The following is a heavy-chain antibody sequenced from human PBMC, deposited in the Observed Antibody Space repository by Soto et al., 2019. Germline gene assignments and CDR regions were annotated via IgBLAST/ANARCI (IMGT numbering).Heavy chain of an antibody. CDR3: AGVGDNNWFDP. Sequence: SPTLSLTCVISGDSVSSNRAVWNWFRQPPARGLEWLGRTYYRSQWYNDYAVSVQSRITINPDTSKNQFSLQLTSVTPEDTAVYYCAGVGDNNWFDPWGQGTLVTVPS. V-gene: IGHV6-1*01. J-gene: IGHJ5*02. CDR1: GDSVSSNRAV. CDR2: TYYRSQWYN.